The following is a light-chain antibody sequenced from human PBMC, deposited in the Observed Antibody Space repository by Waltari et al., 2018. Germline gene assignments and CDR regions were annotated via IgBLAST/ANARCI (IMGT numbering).Light chain of an antibody. Sequence: QSVLTQPPSVSEAPRQRVTISCSGSSSNIGNNAVNWYQQLPGKAPKLLIYYDDLLPSGVSDRCSGSKSGTSASLAISGLQSEDEADYYCAAWDDSLSVVVFGGGTKLTVL. CDR3: AAWDDSLSVVV. V-gene: IGLV1-36*01. CDR1: SSNIGNNA. J-gene: IGLJ2*01. CDR2: YDD.